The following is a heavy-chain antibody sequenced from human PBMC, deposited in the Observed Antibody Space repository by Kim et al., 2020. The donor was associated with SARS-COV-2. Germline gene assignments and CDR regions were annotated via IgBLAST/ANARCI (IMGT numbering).Heavy chain of an antibody. CDR2: IYYSGST. V-gene: IGHV4-59*08. Sequence: SETLSLTCTVSGGSISSYYWSWIRQPPGKGLEWIGYIYYSGSTNYNPSLKSRVTISVDTSKNQFSLKLSSVTAADTAVYYCARLPSPRYYYDSSGYYSTWGQGTLVTVSS. D-gene: IGHD3-22*01. J-gene: IGHJ5*02. CDR1: GGSISSYY. CDR3: ARLPSPRYYYDSSGYYST.